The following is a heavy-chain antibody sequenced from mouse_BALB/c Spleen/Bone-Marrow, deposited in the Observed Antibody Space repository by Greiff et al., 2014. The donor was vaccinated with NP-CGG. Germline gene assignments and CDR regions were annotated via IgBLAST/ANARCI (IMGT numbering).Heavy chain of an antibody. Sequence: VKLEESGDQMVEPGASVKLSCKASGYTLTSYWMHWVKLRPGQGFEWIGEINPSNGGTNYNEKFKRKATLTVDKSSSTAYMQLSSLTSEDSAVYYCTYMGYYGSSYAMDYWGQGTSVTVSS. V-gene: IGHV1S16*01. CDR1: GYTLTSYW. CDR2: INPSNGGT. CDR3: TYMGYYGSSYAMDY. J-gene: IGHJ4*01. D-gene: IGHD1-1*01.